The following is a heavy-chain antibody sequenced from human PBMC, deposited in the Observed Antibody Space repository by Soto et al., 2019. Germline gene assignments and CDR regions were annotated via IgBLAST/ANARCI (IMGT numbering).Heavy chain of an antibody. CDR1: GFTFSSYA. CDR2: ISYDGSNK. D-gene: IGHD3-16*01. Sequence: QVQLVESGGGVVQPGRSLRLSCAASGFTFSSYAMHWVRQAPGKGLEWVAVISYDGSNKYYADSVKGRFTISRDNSKNTLYLQMNRLRAEDTAVYYCAREGLYTFDYWGQGTLVTVSS. CDR3: AREGLYTFDY. V-gene: IGHV3-30-3*01. J-gene: IGHJ4*02.